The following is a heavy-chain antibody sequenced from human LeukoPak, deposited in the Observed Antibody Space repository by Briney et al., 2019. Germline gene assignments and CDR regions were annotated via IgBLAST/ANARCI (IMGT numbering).Heavy chain of an antibody. CDR1: GYTFTGYY. Sequence: ASVKVSCKASGYTFTGYYMQWLRQAPGQGLEWMGRINPNSGGTNYAQKFQGRVTMTRDTSISTAYMELSRLRSDDTAVYYCARVAAAGTQWDYWGQGTLVTVSS. J-gene: IGHJ4*02. V-gene: IGHV1-2*06. D-gene: IGHD6-13*01. CDR2: INPNSGGT. CDR3: ARVAAAGTQWDY.